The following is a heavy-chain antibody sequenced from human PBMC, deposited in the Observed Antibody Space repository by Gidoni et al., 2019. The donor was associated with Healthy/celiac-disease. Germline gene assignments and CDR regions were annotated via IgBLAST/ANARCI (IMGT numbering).Heavy chain of an antibody. CDR1: GWSFSGYY. CDR3: AISADIVVVPAAMGDY. CDR2: TNHSGST. Sequence: QVQLQQWGAGLLKPSETLSLTCAVYGWSFSGYYWSWIRQPPGKGLAWIGETNHSGSTNYNPSLKSRVTISVDTSKNQFSLKLSSVTAADTAVYYCAISADIVVVPAAMGDYWGQGTLVTVSS. V-gene: IGHV4-34*01. D-gene: IGHD2-2*01. J-gene: IGHJ4*02.